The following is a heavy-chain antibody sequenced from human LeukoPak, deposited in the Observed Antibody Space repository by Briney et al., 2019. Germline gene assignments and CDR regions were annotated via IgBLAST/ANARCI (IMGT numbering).Heavy chain of an antibody. J-gene: IGHJ5*02. CDR2: INPNNGGT. CDR3: ASWITFGGVIVDDWFDP. D-gene: IGHD3-16*02. V-gene: IGHV1-2*06. Sequence: ASVKVSCKASGYTFTGYYMHWVRQAPGQGLEWMGRINPNNGGTNYAQKFQGRVTMTRDTSISTAYMELSRLRSDDTAVYYCASWITFGGVIVDDWFDPWGQGTLVTVSS. CDR1: GYTFTGYY.